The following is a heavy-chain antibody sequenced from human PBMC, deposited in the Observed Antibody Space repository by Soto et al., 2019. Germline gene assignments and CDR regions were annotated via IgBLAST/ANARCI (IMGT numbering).Heavy chain of an antibody. CDR2: INHSGST. D-gene: IGHD3-10*01. J-gene: IGHJ4*02. V-gene: IGHV4-34*01. Sequence: QVQLQQWGAGLLKPSETLSLTCAVYGGSFSGYYWSWIRQPPGKGLEWIGEINHSGSTNYNPSLKSRVTISVDTSKNQFSLKLSSVTAADTAVYYCARGQRQNYGSGYYFDYWGQGTLVTVSS. CDR1: GGSFSGYY. CDR3: ARGQRQNYGSGYYFDY.